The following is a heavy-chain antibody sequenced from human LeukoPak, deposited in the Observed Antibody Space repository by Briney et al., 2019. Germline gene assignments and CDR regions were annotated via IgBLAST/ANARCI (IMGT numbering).Heavy chain of an antibody. Sequence: GASVKVSCKASGHTFTKYGLSWVRQAPGQGLEWKGWISADNGNTNYAQKFQGRVTMTIDTSTSTAYMELRSLTSDDTAVYYCAKQRGATRWNLVDFWGQGTLVTVSS. J-gene: IGHJ4*02. CDR1: GHTFTKYG. V-gene: IGHV1-18*01. CDR3: AKQRGATRWNLVDF. CDR2: ISADNGNT. D-gene: IGHD1-26*01.